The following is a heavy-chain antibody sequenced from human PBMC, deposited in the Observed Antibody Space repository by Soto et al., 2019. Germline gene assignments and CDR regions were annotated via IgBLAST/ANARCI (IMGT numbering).Heavy chain of an antibody. CDR2: IYRTGST. Sequence: KSSETLSLTCAVSGVAFTSNNCWTWVRQPPGQGLEWIGEIYRTGSTNYNPSLKSRVTISLDKSENQFSLKVTSLTAAEPEVHYSATRDPGTSVDYWGQGTLVTVSS. V-gene: IGHV4-4*02. CDR1: GVAFTSNNC. J-gene: IGHJ4*02. D-gene: IGHD1-7*01. CDR3: ATRDPGTSVDY.